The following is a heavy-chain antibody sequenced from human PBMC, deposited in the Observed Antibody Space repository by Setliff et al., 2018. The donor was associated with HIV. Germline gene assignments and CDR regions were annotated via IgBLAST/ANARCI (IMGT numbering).Heavy chain of an antibody. Sequence: PSETLSLTCTVSGVSITTYYWSWIRQTPGKGLEWIGYIYYIGSVIYNHSFESRVTMTLDMSKNQFSLRLNSVTAADTAVYYCATYSAGEGGRGYWGQGRLVTVSS. CDR2: IYYIGSV. J-gene: IGHJ4*02. D-gene: IGHD1-26*01. V-gene: IGHV4-59*01. CDR3: ATYSAGEGGRGY. CDR1: GVSITTYY.